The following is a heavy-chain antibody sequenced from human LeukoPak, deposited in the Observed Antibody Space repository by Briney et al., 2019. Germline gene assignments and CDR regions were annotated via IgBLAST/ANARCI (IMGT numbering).Heavy chain of an antibody. CDR3: ARGKAKYSGSARREGFDY. CDR2: ISADNGNT. D-gene: IGHD1-26*01. CDR1: GYTLSNHA. Sequence: ASVKVSCKGSGYTLSNHAFSWVRQAPGQGLEWMGWISADNGNTNHAQKFQGRVTMTRNTSISTAYMELSSLRSEDTAVYYCARGKAKYSGSARREGFDYWGQGTLVTVSS. V-gene: IGHV1-18*04. J-gene: IGHJ4*02.